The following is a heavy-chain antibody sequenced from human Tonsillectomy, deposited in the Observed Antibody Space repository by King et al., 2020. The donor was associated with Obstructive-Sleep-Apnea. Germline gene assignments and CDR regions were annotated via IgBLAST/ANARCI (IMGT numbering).Heavy chain of an antibody. V-gene: IGHV4-59*08. J-gene: IGHJ4*02. CDR3: SRHRGVEDYGGYGDYFDY. CDR2: MYYSGNT. CDR1: GGSINNYY. Sequence: VQLQESGPGLVKPSETLSLTCSVSGGSINNYYWSWIRQPPGKGLEWIGYMYYSGNTNFNPSLKSRVTISADTSKIQFSLSLSSVTAADTAVYYFSRHRGVEDYGGYGDYFDYWGQGTLVTVSS. D-gene: IGHD5-12*01.